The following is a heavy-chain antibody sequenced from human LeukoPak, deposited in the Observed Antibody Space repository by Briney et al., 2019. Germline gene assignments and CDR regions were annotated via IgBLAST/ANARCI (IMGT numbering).Heavy chain of an antibody. V-gene: IGHV1-69*02. CDR1: GYTFTSYY. D-gene: IGHD5-18*01. CDR3: ASGYSYGGPSLTTYYSLDQGNQL. Sequence: VASVKVSCKASGYTFTSYYMHWVRQAPGQGLEWMGRIIPILGIANYAQKFQGRVTITADKSTSTAYMELSSLRSEDTAVYYCASGYSYGGPSLTTYYSLDQGNQLWGQGTLVTVSS. J-gene: IGHJ4*02. CDR2: IIPILGIA.